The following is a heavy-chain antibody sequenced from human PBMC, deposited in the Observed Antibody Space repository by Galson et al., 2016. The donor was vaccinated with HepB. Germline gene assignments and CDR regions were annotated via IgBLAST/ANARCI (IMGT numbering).Heavy chain of an antibody. Sequence: SLRLSCAASGFTFRTYAMSWVRQAPGKGLECVSSISGGGGSTYYADSVKGRFTISRDNSKNTLYLQLNSLRAEDTAVYYCAKDPRGLLWFGELLLWGQGTLVTVSS. V-gene: IGHV3-23*01. D-gene: IGHD3-10*01. J-gene: IGHJ4*02. CDR1: GFTFRTYA. CDR2: ISGGGGST. CDR3: AKDPRGLLWFGELLL.